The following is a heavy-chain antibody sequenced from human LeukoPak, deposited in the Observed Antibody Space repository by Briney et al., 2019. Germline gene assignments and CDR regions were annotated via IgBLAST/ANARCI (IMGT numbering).Heavy chain of an antibody. CDR1: GFTVTNND. D-gene: IGHD2-15*01. V-gene: IGHV3-66*01. CDR3: ARDLISGRATHDS. CDR2: ITSGGST. Sequence: GSLRLSCAASGFTVTNNDMNWVRQAPGKGLEWVSVITSGGSTYFADSVKGRFTVSRDNSKNTLSLQMNSLRVEDTAVYYCARDLISGRATHDSWGQGALVTVSS. J-gene: IGHJ4*02.